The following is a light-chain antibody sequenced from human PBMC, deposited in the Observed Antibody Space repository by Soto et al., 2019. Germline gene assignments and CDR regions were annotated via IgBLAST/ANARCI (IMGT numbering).Light chain of an antibody. CDR2: EVT. V-gene: IGLV2-23*02. CDR3: CSFADFTYV. CDR1: SSDIGSYDL. Sequence: SALTQPASVSGSPGQSITISGTGTSSDIGSYDLVSWYQQHPGTAPKLIIYEVTKRPSGVSTRFSGSKSGNTASLTISGLQAVDEADYYCCSFADFTYVFGTGTKVTVL. J-gene: IGLJ1*01.